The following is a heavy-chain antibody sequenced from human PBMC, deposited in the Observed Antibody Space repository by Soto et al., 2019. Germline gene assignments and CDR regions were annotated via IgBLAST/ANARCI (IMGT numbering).Heavy chain of an antibody. D-gene: IGHD4-17*01. CDR3: ATTVPLSRVPRYYYGMDV. Sequence: QVQLVQSGAEVKKPGASVKVSCKASGYTFTSYAMHWVRQAPGQRLEWMGWINAGNGNTKYSQKFQGRVTITSDTSASTAYMELSSLRSEDTAVYYCATTVPLSRVPRYYYGMDVWGQGTTVTVSS. CDR1: GYTFTSYA. CDR2: INAGNGNT. V-gene: IGHV1-3*01. J-gene: IGHJ6*02.